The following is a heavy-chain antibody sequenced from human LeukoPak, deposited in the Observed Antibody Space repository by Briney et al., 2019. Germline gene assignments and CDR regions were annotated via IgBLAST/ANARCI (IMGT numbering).Heavy chain of an antibody. CDR1: GYTFTSYW. V-gene: IGHV5-51*01. D-gene: IGHD3-3*01. J-gene: IGHJ4*02. CDR2: IYPGDSDT. CDR3: ANYYEFSSSSEVGFDY. Sequence: GESLVISLKASGYTFTSYWLGWVRQMPGKGLEWMGIIYPGDSDTRYSPSFQGQVTISADKSISTAYLHWSSLKASDTAMYYCANYYEFSSSSEVGFDYWGQGTLVTVSS.